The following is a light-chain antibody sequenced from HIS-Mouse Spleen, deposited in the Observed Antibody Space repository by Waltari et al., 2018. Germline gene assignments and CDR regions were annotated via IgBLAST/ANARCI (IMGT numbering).Light chain of an antibody. CDR2: KDS. CDR1: ALPKHD. CDR3: QSADSSGTYV. V-gene: IGLV3-25*03. J-gene: IGLJ1*01. Sequence: SYELTQPPSVSVSPGQTARITCSGNALPKHDDYWYQQKPGQAPVLVIYKDSERPSGIPERFSGSSSGTTVTLTISGVQAEDEADYYCQSADSSGTYVFGTGTKVTVL.